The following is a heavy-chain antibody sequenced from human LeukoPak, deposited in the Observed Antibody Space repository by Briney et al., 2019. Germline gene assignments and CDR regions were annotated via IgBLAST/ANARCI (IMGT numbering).Heavy chain of an antibody. CDR3: ARDASYCGGDCYPSYWFDP. D-gene: IGHD2-21*02. CDR2: IYYSGST. V-gene: IGHV4-59*01. CDR1: GGSIGSYY. J-gene: IGHJ5*02. Sequence: PSETLSLTCTVSGGSIGSYYWSWIRQPPGKGLEWIGYIYYSGSTNYNPSLKSRVTISVDTSKNQFSLKLSSVTAADTAVYYCARDASYCGGDCYPSYWFDPWGQGTLVTVSS.